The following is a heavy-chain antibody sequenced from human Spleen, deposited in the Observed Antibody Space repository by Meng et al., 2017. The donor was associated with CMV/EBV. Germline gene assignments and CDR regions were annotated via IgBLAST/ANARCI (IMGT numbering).Heavy chain of an antibody. CDR3: ARGLPLSFTIFGVLFGH. CDR2: INSNGKTK. Sequence: GESLKISCAASGFTFGTNEMNWVRQAPGKGLEWVSFINSNGKTKYSADSAKGRFTISRDNAKNSVYLQMNSLRVEDTAVYYCARGLPLSFTIFGVLFGHWGQGTLVTVSS. J-gene: IGHJ5*02. CDR1: GFTFGTNE. D-gene: IGHD3-3*01. V-gene: IGHV3-48*03.